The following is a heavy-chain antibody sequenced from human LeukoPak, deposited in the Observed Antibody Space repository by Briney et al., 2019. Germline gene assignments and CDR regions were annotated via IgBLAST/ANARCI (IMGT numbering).Heavy chain of an antibody. V-gene: IGHV4-59*01. CDR1: GGSISSYY. CDR2: IYYSGST. J-gene: IGHJ4*02. Sequence: SETLSLTCTVSGGSISSYYWSWIRQPPGKGLEWIGYIYYSGSTNYNPSLKSRATISVDTSKNQFSLKLSSVTAADTAVYYCARGRYCSSTSCYVVDYWGQGTLVTVSS. CDR3: ARGRYCSSTSCYVVDY. D-gene: IGHD2-2*01.